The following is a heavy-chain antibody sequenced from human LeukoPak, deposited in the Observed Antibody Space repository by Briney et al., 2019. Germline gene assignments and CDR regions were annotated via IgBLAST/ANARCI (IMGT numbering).Heavy chain of an antibody. V-gene: IGHV3-66*01. CDR2: LYRGGNT. Sequence: GGSLRLSCAASGLTVSDNFMSWVRQAPGKGLEWVSVLYRGGNTYYADSVKGRFTISRDNSKNTLYLQMNSLRAEDTAVYYCARDKAVAGPAYWYYGMDVWGQGTTVTVSS. CDR1: GLTVSDNF. CDR3: ARDKAVAGPAYWYYGMDV. J-gene: IGHJ6*02. D-gene: IGHD6-19*01.